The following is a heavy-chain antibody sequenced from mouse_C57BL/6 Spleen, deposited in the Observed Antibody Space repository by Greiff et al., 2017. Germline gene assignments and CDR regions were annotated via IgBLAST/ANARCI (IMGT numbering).Heavy chain of an antibody. CDR3: ARPPSYYYGSSYTFAY. V-gene: IGHV1-55*01. CDR1: GYTFTSYW. Sequence: QVQLQQPGAELVKPGASVKMSCKASGYTFTSYWITWVKQRPGQGLEWIGDIYPGSGSTNYNEKFKSKATLTVDTSSSTAYMQLSSLTSEDSAVYYCARPPSYYYGSSYTFAYWGQGTLVTVSA. CDR2: IYPGSGST. J-gene: IGHJ3*01. D-gene: IGHD1-1*01.